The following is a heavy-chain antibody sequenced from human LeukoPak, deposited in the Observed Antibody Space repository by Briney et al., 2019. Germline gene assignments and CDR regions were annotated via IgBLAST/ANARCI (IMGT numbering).Heavy chain of an antibody. D-gene: IGHD3-22*01. CDR1: GFTFSSYG. V-gene: IGHV3-33*06. J-gene: IGHJ4*02. CDR3: AKDSGDSSGYYDH. Sequence: PGGSLRLSCAASGFTFSSYGMHWVRQAPGKGLEGVAVIWYDGSNKYYADSVKGRFTISRDNSKNTLYLQMNSLRAEDTAVYYCAKDSGDSSGYYDHWGQGTLVTVSS. CDR2: IWYDGSNK.